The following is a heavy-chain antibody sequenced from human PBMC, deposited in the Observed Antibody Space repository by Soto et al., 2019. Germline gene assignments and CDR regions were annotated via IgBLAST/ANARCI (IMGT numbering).Heavy chain of an antibody. CDR3: ARDRGRDGYNNAFDI. CDR1: GYTFTSYG. V-gene: IGHV1-46*01. J-gene: IGHJ3*02. CDR2: INPSGGST. D-gene: IGHD5-12*01. Sequence: ASVKVSCKASGYTFTSYGISWVRQAPGQGLEWMGIINPSGGSTSYAQKFQGRVTMTRDTSTSTVYMELSSLRSEDTAVYYCARDRGRDGYNNAFDIWGQGTMVTVSS.